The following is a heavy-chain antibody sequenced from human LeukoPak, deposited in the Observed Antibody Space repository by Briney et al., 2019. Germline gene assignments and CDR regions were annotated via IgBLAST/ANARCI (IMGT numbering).Heavy chain of an antibody. CDR2: IRYDGSNK. CDR3: AKMMYCSSTSCYGWYFDY. Sequence: GGSLRLSCAASGFTFSSYGMHWVRQAPGKGLEWVAFIRYDGSNKYYADSVKGRFTISRDNSKNTLYLQMNSLRVEDTAVYYCAKMMYCSSTSCYGWYFDYWGQGTLVTVSS. J-gene: IGHJ4*02. D-gene: IGHD2-2*01. V-gene: IGHV3-30*02. CDR1: GFTFSSYG.